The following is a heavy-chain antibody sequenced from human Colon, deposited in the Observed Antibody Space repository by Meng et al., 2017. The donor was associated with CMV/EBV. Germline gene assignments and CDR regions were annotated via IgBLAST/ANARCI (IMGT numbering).Heavy chain of an antibody. Sequence: GGSLRLSCGGSGITLSSYWIHWVRQAPGKGLVWVSRISNDGRTTFYADSVKGRFTISRDNAKNSLYLQMNSLRAEDTAMYYCTRGVVIYGMDVWGQGTTVTVSS. CDR3: TRGVVIYGMDV. J-gene: IGHJ6*02. V-gene: IGHV3-74*01. D-gene: IGHD2-15*01. CDR1: GITLSSYW. CDR2: ISNDGRTT.